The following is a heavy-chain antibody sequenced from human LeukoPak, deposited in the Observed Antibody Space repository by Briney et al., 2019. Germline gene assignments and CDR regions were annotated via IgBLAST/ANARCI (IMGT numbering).Heavy chain of an antibody. CDR2: INPSGGST. D-gene: IGHD5-18*01. Sequence: RASVKVSCKASGYTFTSYYMHWVRQAPGQGLEWMGIINPSGGSTSYAQKFQGRVTMTRDTSTSTVYMELSSLRSEDTAVYYCTRERVDTAMVTDRTFDYWGQGTLVTVSS. V-gene: IGHV1-46*01. CDR1: GYTFTSYY. J-gene: IGHJ4*02. CDR3: TRERVDTAMVTDRTFDY.